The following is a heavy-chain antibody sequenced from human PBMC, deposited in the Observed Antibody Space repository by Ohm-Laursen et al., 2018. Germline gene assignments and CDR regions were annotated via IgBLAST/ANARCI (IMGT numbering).Heavy chain of an antibody. Sequence: GASVKVSCKASGYTFTSYDINWVRQATGQGLEWMGWMNPNSGNTGYAQKFQGRVTMARNASISTAYMELSSLRSEDTAVYYCARAPKRGGSRGAYGMDVWGQGTTVTVSS. J-gene: IGHJ6*02. CDR2: MNPNSGNT. D-gene: IGHD3-10*01. CDR1: GYTFTSYD. V-gene: IGHV1-8*01. CDR3: ARAPKRGGSRGAYGMDV.